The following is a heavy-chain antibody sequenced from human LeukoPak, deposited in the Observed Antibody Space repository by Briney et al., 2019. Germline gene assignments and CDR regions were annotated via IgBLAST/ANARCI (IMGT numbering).Heavy chain of an antibody. Sequence: GGSLRLSCAASGFTFSSYAMHWVRQAPGKGLEYVSAISSNGGSTYYANSMKGRFTISRDNSKNTLYLQMGSLRAEDMAVYYCARDAGYCSGGSCPTYYFDYWGQGTLVTVSS. V-gene: IGHV3-64*01. CDR1: GFTFSSYA. CDR3: ARDAGYCSGGSCPTYYFDY. CDR2: ISSNGGST. D-gene: IGHD2-15*01. J-gene: IGHJ4*02.